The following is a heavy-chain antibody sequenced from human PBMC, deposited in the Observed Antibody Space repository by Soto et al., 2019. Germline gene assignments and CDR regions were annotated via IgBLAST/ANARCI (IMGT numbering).Heavy chain of an antibody. CDR3: AKDPQVEPSGWSFYFDY. Sequence: QVQLVESGGGVVQPGRSLRLSCAASGFTFSSYGMHWVRQAPGKGLEWVAVISYDGSNKYYADSVKGRFTISRDNSKNTLYLQMNSLRAEDTAVYYCAKDPQVEPSGWSFYFDYWGQGTLVTVSS. CDR1: GFTFSSYG. CDR2: ISYDGSNK. D-gene: IGHD6-19*01. V-gene: IGHV3-30*18. J-gene: IGHJ4*02.